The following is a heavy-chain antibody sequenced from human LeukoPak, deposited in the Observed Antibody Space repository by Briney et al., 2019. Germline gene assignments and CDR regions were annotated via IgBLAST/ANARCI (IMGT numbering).Heavy chain of an antibody. CDR2: IYHSGST. J-gene: IGHJ4*02. V-gene: IGHV4-59*12. CDR1: GGSISSYY. D-gene: IGHD6-6*01. CDR3: ARDRGPIAARSFFDY. Sequence: SETLSLTCTVSGGSISSYYWSWIRQPPGKGLEWIGYIYHSGSTYYNPSLKSRVTISVDRSKNQFSLKLSSVTAADTAVYYCARDRGPIAARSFFDYWGQGTLVTVSS.